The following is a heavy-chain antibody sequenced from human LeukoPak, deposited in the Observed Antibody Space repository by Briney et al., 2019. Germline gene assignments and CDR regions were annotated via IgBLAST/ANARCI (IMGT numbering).Heavy chain of an antibody. J-gene: IGHJ4*02. CDR1: GFSVSSNY. V-gene: IGHV3-48*03. CDR3: AREVEWELPDY. D-gene: IGHD1-26*01. Sequence: PGGSLRLSCAASGFSVSSNYMNWVRQAPGKGLEWVSYITADGTNKYDADSVKGRFTISRDNAKNSLYLQMNSLRVDDTAIYYCAREVEWELPDYWGQGTLVTVSS. CDR2: ITADGTNK.